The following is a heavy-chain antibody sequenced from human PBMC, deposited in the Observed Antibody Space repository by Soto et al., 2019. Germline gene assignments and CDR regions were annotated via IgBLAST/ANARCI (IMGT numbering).Heavy chain of an antibody. J-gene: IGHJ5*02. CDR3: ARGGVAAAEGWFDP. D-gene: IGHD6-13*01. CDR2: INPNSGGT. CDR1: GYTFTGYY. Sequence: RASVKVSCKASGYTFTGYYMHWVRQAPGQGLEWMGWINPNSGGTNYAQKFQGWVTMTRDTSISTAYMELSRLRSDDTAVYYCARGGVAAAEGWFDPWGQGTLVTVSS. V-gene: IGHV1-2*04.